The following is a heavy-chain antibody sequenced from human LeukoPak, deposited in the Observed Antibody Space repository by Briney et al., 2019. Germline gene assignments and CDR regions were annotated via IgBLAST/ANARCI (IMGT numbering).Heavy chain of an antibody. CDR1: GFTFSSYA. V-gene: IGHV3-23*01. CDR2: VSGDGRDT. J-gene: IGHJ4*02. D-gene: IGHD3-10*02. CDR3: ARLFGEPPNFDY. Sequence: GGSLRLSCAACGFTFSSYAVSWVRQASGKGLEWVSSVSGDGRDTFYADSVKGRFSISRDNSNNRVFLQMYSLRAEDTAMYYCARLFGEPPNFDYWGQGTLVTVSS.